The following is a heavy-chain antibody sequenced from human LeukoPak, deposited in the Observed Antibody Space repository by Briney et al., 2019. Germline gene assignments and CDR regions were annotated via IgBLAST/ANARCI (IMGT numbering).Heavy chain of an antibody. CDR1: GYTFTGYY. D-gene: IGHD2-2*01. Sequence: ASVKVSCKASGYTFTGYYMHWVRQAPGQGLEWMGWINPNSGGTNYAQKFQGRVTMTRDTSISTAYMELSRLRSDDTAVYYCARDTRDIVVVPAAVRHWGQGALVTVSS. V-gene: IGHV1-2*02. CDR2: INPNSGGT. CDR3: ARDTRDIVVVPAAVRH. J-gene: IGHJ4*02.